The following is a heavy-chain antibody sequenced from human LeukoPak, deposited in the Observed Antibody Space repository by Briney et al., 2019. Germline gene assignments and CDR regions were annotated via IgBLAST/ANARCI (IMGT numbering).Heavy chain of an antibody. CDR2: FSRSCSYI. J-gene: IGHJ3*02. V-gene: IGHV3-21*01. D-gene: IGHD3-10*01. Sequence: GGSLRLSCAASGFMFRSYSMNWVRQAPGKGLECVSSFSRSCSYIFYADAVKGRFTISRDNAKKSLSLQMNSLRAEDTAVYYCARDRGEDYYGSGNYLRAFDIWGQGTMVTVSS. CDR3: ARDRGEDYYGSGNYLRAFDI. CDR1: GFMFRSYS.